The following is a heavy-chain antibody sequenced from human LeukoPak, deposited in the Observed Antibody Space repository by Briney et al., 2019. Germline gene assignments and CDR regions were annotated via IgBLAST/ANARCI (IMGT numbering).Heavy chain of an antibody. Sequence: PGGSLRLSCAASGFTFSSYAMSWVRQAPGKGLEWVSAISGSGGSTYYADSVKGRFTISRDNSKNTLYLQMNSLRAEDTAVYYCAKDPISSSGWYVDYWGQGTLATVSS. CDR1: GFTFSSYA. CDR3: AKDPISSSGWYVDY. D-gene: IGHD6-19*01. J-gene: IGHJ4*02. V-gene: IGHV3-23*01. CDR2: ISGSGGST.